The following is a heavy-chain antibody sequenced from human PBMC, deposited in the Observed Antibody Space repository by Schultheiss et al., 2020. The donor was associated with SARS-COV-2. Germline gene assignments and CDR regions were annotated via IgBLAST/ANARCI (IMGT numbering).Heavy chain of an antibody. CDR3: AGDYDYEGQ. J-gene: IGHJ4*02. CDR2: IYTSGST. Sequence: SETLSLTCTVSGGSISSSSYYWGWIRQPPGKGLEWIGSIYTSGSTNYNPSLKSRVTMSVDTSKNQFSLKLSSVTAADTAVYYCAGDYDYEGQWGQGTLVTVSS. V-gene: IGHV4-39*07. CDR1: GGSISSSSYY. D-gene: IGHD3-22*01.